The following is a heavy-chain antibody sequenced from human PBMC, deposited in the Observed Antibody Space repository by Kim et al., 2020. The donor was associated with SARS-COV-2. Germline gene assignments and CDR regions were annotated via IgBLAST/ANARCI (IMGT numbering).Heavy chain of an antibody. V-gene: IGHV4-59*01. D-gene: IGHD4-17*01. CDR3: ARVITVTPYYYYYYMDV. Sequence: ESRVTISVDTSKNQFSLKLSSVTAADTAVYYCARVITVTPYYYYYYMDVWGKGTTVTVSS. J-gene: IGHJ6*03.